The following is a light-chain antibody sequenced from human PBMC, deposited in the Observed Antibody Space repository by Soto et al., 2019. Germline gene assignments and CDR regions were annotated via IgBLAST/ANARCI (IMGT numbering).Light chain of an antibody. CDR2: AAS. CDR1: QSVNSD. V-gene: IGKV3-15*01. CDR3: QQYNNWPPWT. J-gene: IGKJ1*01. Sequence: EVVMTQSPATLSVSPGERATLSCRASQSVNSDLAWFQQKPGQAPRLLIYAASTRATGISARFSGSGSGTEFTLTISSLHSEDFAVYYCQQYNNWPPWTFGQGTKVEIK.